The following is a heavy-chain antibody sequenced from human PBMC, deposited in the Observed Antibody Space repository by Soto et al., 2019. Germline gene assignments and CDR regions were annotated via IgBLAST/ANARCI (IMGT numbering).Heavy chain of an antibody. CDR3: ATSSDYYDSSGYPDVHPQKNSYYYYGMDV. V-gene: IGHV1-24*01. CDR2: FDPEDGET. D-gene: IGHD3-22*01. Sequence: ASVKVSCKVFGYTLTELYMHWVRQAPGTGLEWMGGFDPEDGETIYAQKFQGRVTMTEDTSTDTAYMELSSLRSEDTAVYYCATSSDYYDSSGYPDVHPQKNSYYYYGMDVWGQGNTVTVS. CDR1: GYTLTELY. J-gene: IGHJ6*02.